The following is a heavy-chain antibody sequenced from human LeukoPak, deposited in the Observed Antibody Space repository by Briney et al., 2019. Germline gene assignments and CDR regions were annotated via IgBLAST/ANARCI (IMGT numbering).Heavy chain of an antibody. CDR3: ATGKGGEVRRRVGATRNWSDP. CDR2: INHSGST. V-gene: IGHV4-34*01. D-gene: IGHD1-26*01. Sequence: PSETLSLTCAVYGGSFSGYYWSWIRQPPGKGLEWIGEINHSGSTNYNPSLKSRVTISVDTSKNQFSLKLSSVTAADTAVYYCATGKGGEVRRRVGATRNWSDPWGQGTLVTVSS. CDR1: GGSFSGYY. J-gene: IGHJ5*02.